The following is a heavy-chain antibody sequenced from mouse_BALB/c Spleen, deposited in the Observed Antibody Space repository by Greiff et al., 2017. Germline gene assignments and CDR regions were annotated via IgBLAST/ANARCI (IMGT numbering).Heavy chain of an antibody. CDR3: AREGGFAY. J-gene: IGHJ3*01. CDR1: GFSLTSYG. V-gene: IGHV2-9*02. Sequence: VQLQESGPGLVAPSQSLSITCTVSGFSLTSYGVHWVRQPPGKGLEWLGVIWAGGSTNYNSALMSRLSISKDNSKSQVFLKMNSLQTDDTAMYCCAREGGFAYWGQGTLVTVSA. CDR2: IWAGGST.